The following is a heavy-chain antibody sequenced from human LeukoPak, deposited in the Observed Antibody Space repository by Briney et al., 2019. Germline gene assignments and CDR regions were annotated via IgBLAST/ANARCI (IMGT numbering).Heavy chain of an antibody. V-gene: IGHV4-38-2*02. CDR1: GYSISNGFY. D-gene: IGHD6-13*01. J-gene: IGHJ4*02. CDR2: IFHSGST. CDR3: ARASDSSSFY. Sequence: SETLSLTCTVSGYSISNGFYWAWIRQPPGKGLEWIGSIFHSGSTYYNPSLKSRVTISVDTSKNQFSLKLSSVTAADTAVYYCARASDSSSFYWGQGTLVTVSS.